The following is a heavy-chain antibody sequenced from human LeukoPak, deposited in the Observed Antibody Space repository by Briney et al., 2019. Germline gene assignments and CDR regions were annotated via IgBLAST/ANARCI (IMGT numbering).Heavy chain of an antibody. D-gene: IGHD3-16*02. Sequence: PGRSLRLSCAASGFTFSSYAMHWVRQAPGKGLGWVAVISYDGINKYYADSVKGRFTISRDNSKDTLYLQMNSLRAEDTAIYYCVRDIELSTWGLGTMVTVSS. CDR1: GFTFSSYA. J-gene: IGHJ3*01. V-gene: IGHV3-30-3*01. CDR2: ISYDGINK. CDR3: VRDIELST.